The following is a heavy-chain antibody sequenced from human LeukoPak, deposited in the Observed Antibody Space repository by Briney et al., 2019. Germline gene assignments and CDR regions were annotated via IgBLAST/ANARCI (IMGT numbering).Heavy chain of an antibody. CDR3: ASHRDGYNYDFDY. CDR1: GNTFTSYG. CDR2: IRVYNGNT. J-gene: IGHJ4*02. V-gene: IGHV1-18*01. D-gene: IGHD5-24*01. Sequence: ASVKVSCKASGNTFTSYGISWVRQAPGQGLEWMGWIRVYNGNTNYAQKLQGRVTMTTDTSTSTAYMELRSLRSDDTAVYYCASHRDGYNYDFDYWGQGTLVTVSS.